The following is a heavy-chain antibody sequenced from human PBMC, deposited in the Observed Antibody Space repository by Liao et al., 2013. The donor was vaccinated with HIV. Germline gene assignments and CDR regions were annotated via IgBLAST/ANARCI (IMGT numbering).Heavy chain of an antibody. Sequence: QLQLQESGPGLVKPSETLSLTCTVSGGSISSSSYYWGWIRQPPGKGLEWIGSIYYSGSTYYNPSLKSRVTISVDTSKNQFSLKLSSVTAADTAVYYCARAYCGGDCYWVRFQRAVLLLTYWGQGNPGHRLL. CDR2: IYYSGST. CDR3: ARAYCGGDCYWVRFQRAVLLLTY. J-gene: IGHJ4*02. D-gene: IGHD2-21*01. V-gene: IGHV4-39*07. CDR1: GGSISSSSYY.